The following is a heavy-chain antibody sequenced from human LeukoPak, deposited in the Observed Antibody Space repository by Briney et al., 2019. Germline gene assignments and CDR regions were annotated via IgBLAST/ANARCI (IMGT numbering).Heavy chain of an antibody. J-gene: IGHJ4*02. CDR3: AKDQGVVVVAATGFDY. D-gene: IGHD2-15*01. V-gene: IGHV3-23*01. CDR2: ISGSGGST. Sequence: GGPLRLSCAASGFTFSSYAMSWVRQAPGKGLEWVSAISGSGGSTYYADSVKGRFTISRDNSKNTLYLQMNSLRAEDTAVYYCAKDQGVVVVAATGFDYWGQGTLVTVSS. CDR1: GFTFSSYA.